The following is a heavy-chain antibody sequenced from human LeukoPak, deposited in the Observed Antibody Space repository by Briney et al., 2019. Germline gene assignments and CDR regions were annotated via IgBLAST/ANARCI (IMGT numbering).Heavy chain of an antibody. J-gene: IGHJ4*02. V-gene: IGHV1-2*02. CDR1: GYTFTGYY. D-gene: IGHD2-2*01. Sequence: GASVKVSCKASGYTFTGYYMHWVRQAPGQGLEWMGWTNPNSGGTNYAQKFQGRVTMTRDTSISTAYMELSRLGSDDTAVYYCAREVPAASFDYWGQGTLVTVSS. CDR2: TNPNSGGT. CDR3: AREVPAASFDY.